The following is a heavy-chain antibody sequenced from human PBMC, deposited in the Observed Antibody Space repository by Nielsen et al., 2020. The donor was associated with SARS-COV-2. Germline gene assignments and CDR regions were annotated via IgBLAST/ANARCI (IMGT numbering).Heavy chain of an antibody. J-gene: IGHJ4*02. CDR3: ANQPPVDSSGY. Sequence: GGSLRLSCVASGFTFSRYGMGWVRQTPGKGLEWVASINEDGGRNYYVGSVKGRFTVSRDNTKNSLYLQMTSLKPEDTAIYYCANQPPVDSSGYWGQGTLVTVSS. CDR1: GFTFSRYG. V-gene: IGHV3-7*01. D-gene: IGHD6-19*01. CDR2: INEDGGRN.